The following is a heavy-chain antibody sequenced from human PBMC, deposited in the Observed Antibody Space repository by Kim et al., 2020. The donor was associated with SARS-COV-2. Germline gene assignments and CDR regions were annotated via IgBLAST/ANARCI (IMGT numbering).Heavy chain of an antibody. D-gene: IGHD4-17*01. CDR1: GFTFSSYW. J-gene: IGHJ4*02. CDR2: INSDGSST. Sequence: GGSLRLSCAASGFTFSSYWMHWVRQAPGKGLVWVSRINSDGSSTSYADSVKGRFTISRDNAKNTLYLQMNSLRAEDTAVYYCARGLWYYGGNPALDYWGQGTLVTVSS. CDR3: ARGLWYYGGNPALDY. V-gene: IGHV3-74*01.